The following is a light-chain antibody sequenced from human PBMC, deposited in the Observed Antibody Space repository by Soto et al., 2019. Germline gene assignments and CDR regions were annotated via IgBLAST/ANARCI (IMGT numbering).Light chain of an antibody. CDR3: CSYAGSSTLYV. CDR1: SSNIGNNY. J-gene: IGLJ1*01. Sequence: QSVLTQPPSVSAAPGQKVTISCSGSSSNIGNNYVSWYQQHPGKAPKLMIYEVSKRPSGVSNRFSGSKSGNTASLTISGLQAEDEADYYCCSYAGSSTLYVFGTGTKVTVL. V-gene: IGLV2-23*02. CDR2: EVS.